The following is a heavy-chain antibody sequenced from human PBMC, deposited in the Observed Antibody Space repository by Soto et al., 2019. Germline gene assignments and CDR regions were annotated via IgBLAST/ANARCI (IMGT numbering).Heavy chain of an antibody. CDR3: AKSNRYCSGGSCLYFDY. CDR1: GFTFDDYA. J-gene: IGHJ4*02. V-gene: IGHV3-9*01. Sequence: PGGSLRLSCAASGFTFDDYAMHWVRQAPGKGLEWVSGISWNSGSIGYADSVKGRFTISRDNAKNSLYLQMNSLRAEDTALYYCAKSNRYCSGGSCLYFDYWGQGTLVTVSS. D-gene: IGHD2-15*01. CDR2: ISWNSGSI.